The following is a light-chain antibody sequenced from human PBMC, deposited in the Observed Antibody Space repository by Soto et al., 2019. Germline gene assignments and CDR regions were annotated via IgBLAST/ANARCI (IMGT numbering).Light chain of an antibody. J-gene: IGLJ1*01. CDR2: DST. CDR3: CSYAGSYTYV. CDR1: GSNVGTYS. V-gene: IGLV1-51*01. Sequence: QSVLTQPPSVASAPGQKVTISCSGSGSNVGTYSVSWYQHLPGTAPKLLIYDSTTPPSGIPDRFSGSNSCTSATLGITGLQTGDEAEYYCCSYAGSYTYVFGTGTKVTVL.